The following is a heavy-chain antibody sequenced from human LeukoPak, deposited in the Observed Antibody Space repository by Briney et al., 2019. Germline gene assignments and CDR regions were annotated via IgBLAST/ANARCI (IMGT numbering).Heavy chain of an antibody. CDR1: GFTFSSYG. D-gene: IGHD2-2*01. Sequence: GGSLRLFCAASGFTFSSYGMHWVRQAPGKGLEWVADIWCDGSNKYYADSVKGRFTISRDNSKNTLYLQMNSLRAEDTAVYYCARVSGDCSSTSCDYYYYGMDVWGKGTTVTVSS. V-gene: IGHV3-33*01. CDR3: ARVSGDCSSTSCDYYYYGMDV. J-gene: IGHJ6*04. CDR2: IWCDGSNK.